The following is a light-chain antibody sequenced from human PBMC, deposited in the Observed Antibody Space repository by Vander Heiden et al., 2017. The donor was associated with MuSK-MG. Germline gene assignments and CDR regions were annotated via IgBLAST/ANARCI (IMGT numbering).Light chain of an antibody. CDR1: QNISNY. J-gene: IGKJ4*01. Sequence: DPVSITCRASQNISNYLNWYQHRPGKAPELLIFAASILQSGVPSRFSGSGSGTDFTLTISSLQLEDFATYYCQQSYSTPQLTFGGGTKVEIK. CDR2: AAS. V-gene: IGKV1-39*01. CDR3: QQSYSTPQLT.